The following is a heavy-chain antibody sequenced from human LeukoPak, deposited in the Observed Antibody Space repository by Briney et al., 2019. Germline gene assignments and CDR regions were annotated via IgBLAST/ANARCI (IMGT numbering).Heavy chain of an antibody. CDR3: ARGLQALPAAVADH. CDR1: GFAFSSYW. D-gene: IGHD2-2*01. V-gene: IGHV3-74*01. Sequence: GGSLRLSCAASGFAFSSYWMHWVRQAPGKGLVWVSRINSDGSVTTYADSVKGRFTISRDDAENTLYLHMNSLRAEDTAVYYCARGLQALPAAVADHWGQGTLVTVSS. J-gene: IGHJ5*02. CDR2: INSDGSVT.